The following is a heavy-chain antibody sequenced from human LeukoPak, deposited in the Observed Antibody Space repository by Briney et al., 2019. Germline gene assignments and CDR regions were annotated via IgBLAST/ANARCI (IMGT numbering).Heavy chain of an antibody. V-gene: IGHV3-21*04. D-gene: IGHD6-19*01. J-gene: IGHJ4*02. CDR2: ISSSSSYI. CDR1: GFTFSSYS. Sequence: GGSLRLSCAASGFTFSSYSMNWVRQAPGKGLEWVSSISSSSSYIYYADSVKGRFTISRDNAKNSLYLQMNSLRAEDTAVYYCTRRVAANNPFDYWGQGTLVTVSS. CDR3: TRRVAANNPFDY.